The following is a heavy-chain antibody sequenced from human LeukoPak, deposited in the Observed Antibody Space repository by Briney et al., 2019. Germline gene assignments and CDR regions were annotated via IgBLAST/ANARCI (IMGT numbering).Heavy chain of an antibody. J-gene: IGHJ4*02. CDR1: GFTFSSYG. Sequence: GGSLRLSCAASGFTFSSYGMHWVRQAPGKGLEWVAVIWYDGSYKNYAESVKGRFTVSRDNSKNTLYLQMNSLRVEDTAVYYCASDYRYGSGSYGLFNYWGQGTLFSVSS. CDR3: ASDYRYGSGSYGLFNY. V-gene: IGHV3-33*01. CDR2: IWYDGSYK. D-gene: IGHD3-10*01.